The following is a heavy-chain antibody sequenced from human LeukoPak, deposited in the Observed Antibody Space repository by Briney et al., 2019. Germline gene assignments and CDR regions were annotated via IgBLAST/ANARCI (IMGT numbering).Heavy chain of an antibody. D-gene: IGHD2/OR15-2a*01. CDR2: ISGSGGST. J-gene: IGHJ4*02. V-gene: IGHV3-23*01. CDR3: AKVGISRGSFDY. Sequence: GGSLRLSCAASGFTFNNFAMSWVRQAPGKGLEWVSAISGSGGSTYYADSVKGRFTISRDNSKNTLYLQMNSLRAEDTAVYYCAKVGISRGSFDYWGQGTLVTVSS. CDR1: GFTFNNFA.